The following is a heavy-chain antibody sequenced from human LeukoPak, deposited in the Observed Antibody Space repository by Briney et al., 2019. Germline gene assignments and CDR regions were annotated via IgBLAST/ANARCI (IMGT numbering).Heavy chain of an antibody. V-gene: IGHV3-23*01. CDR2: ISGSGDST. CDR1: GFTFSTSG. Sequence: GGSLRLSCVASGFTFSTSGVNWVRQAPGKGLEWVSGISGSGDSTHYADSVKGRFTISRDNSRNMLHLQMNCLRADDTAVYYCALLSPPPSGTYYYWGQGTLVTVSS. CDR3: ALLSPPPSGTYYY. D-gene: IGHD1-26*01. J-gene: IGHJ4*02.